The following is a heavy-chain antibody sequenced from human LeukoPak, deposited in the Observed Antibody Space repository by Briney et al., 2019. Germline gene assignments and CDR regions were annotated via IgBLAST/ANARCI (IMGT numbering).Heavy chain of an antibody. V-gene: IGHV1-69*04. CDR3: ARDVFWSGYSHLFDY. CDR1: GYTFTSYG. J-gene: IGHJ4*02. D-gene: IGHD3-3*01. Sequence: SVKVSCKASGYTFTSYGISWVRQAPGQGLEWMGRIIPILGIANYAQKFQGRVMITADKSTSTAYMELSSLRSEDTAAYYCARDVFWSGYSHLFDYWGQGTLVTVSS. CDR2: IIPILGIA.